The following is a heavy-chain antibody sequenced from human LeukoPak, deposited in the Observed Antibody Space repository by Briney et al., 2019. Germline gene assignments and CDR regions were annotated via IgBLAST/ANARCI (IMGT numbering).Heavy chain of an antibody. CDR2: IYYSGST. D-gene: IGHD4-17*01. V-gene: IGHV4-59*08. CDR3: ARNGYGDYNWFDP. Sequence: SETLSLTCTVSGGSISSYYWSWIRQPPGKGLEWIGYIYYSGSTNYNPSLKSRVTISVDTSKNQFSLKLSSVTAADTAVYYCARNGYGDYNWFDPWGQGTLVTVSS. J-gene: IGHJ5*02. CDR1: GGSISSYY.